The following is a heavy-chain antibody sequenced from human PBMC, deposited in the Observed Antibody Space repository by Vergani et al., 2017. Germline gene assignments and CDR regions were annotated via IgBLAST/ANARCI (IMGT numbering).Heavy chain of an antibody. CDR1: GFTVSSNY. CDR3: ARDSMTTVPRGMDV. V-gene: IGHV3-53*04. CDR2: IYSGGST. J-gene: IGHJ6*02. Sequence: EVQLVESGGGLVQPGGSLRLSCAASGFTVSSNYMSWVRQAPGKGLEWVSVIYSGGSTYYADSVKGRFTISRHNSKNTLYLQMNSLRAEDTDGYYWARDSMTTVPRGMDVWGQGTTVTVS. D-gene: IGHD4-17*01.